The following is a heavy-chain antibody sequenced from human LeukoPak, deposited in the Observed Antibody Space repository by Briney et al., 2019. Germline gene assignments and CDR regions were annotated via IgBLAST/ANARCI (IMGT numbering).Heavy chain of an antibody. D-gene: IGHD6-19*01. J-gene: IGHJ4*02. CDR2: IYSGGST. CDR1: GFTVSSNY. CDR3: ARDLRQAGWVFDY. Sequence: GGSLRLSCAASGFTVSSNYMSWVRQAPGKGLEWVSVIYSGGSTYHADSVKGRFTISRDNSKNTLYLQMNSLRAEDTAVYYCARDLRQAGWVFDYWGQGTLVTVSS. V-gene: IGHV3-53*01.